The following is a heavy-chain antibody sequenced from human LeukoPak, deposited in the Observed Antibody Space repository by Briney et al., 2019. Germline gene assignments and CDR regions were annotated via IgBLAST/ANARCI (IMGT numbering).Heavy chain of an antibody. V-gene: IGHV3-73*01. CDR1: GSTFSGSA. Sequence: GGSLRLSCAASGSTFSGSAMHWVRQASGKGLEWVGRIRSKANSYATAYAASVKGRFTISRDDSKNTAYLQMNSLKTEDTAVYYCTRIDQTYYYDSSADETNIWGQGTMVTVSS. D-gene: IGHD3-22*01. CDR3: TRIDQTYYYDSSADETNI. J-gene: IGHJ3*02. CDR2: IRSKANSYAT.